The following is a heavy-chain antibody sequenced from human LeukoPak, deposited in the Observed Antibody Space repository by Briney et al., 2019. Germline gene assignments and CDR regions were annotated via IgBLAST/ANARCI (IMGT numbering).Heavy chain of an antibody. V-gene: IGHV4-34*01. Sequence: PSETLSLTCAVYGLSFSSYYWSWVRQPPGKGLEWIESINHSGTTNYDRSLKSRVTISADTTTNQFSLKLSSVTAAETAVDYCARHGVFTWVDPWVGGTLVTVSS. CDR3: ARHGVFTWVDP. D-gene: IGHD6-13*01. CDR1: GLSFSSYY. J-gene: IGHJ5*02. CDR2: INHSGTT.